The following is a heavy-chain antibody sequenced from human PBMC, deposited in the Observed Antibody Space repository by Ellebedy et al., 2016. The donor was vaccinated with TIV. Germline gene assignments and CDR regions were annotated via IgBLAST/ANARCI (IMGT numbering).Heavy chain of an antibody. Sequence: AASVKVSCKASGYTFTSYFMHWVRQAPGQGLEWMGIINPSVGSTTYAQKLQGRVPMTRDTSTSTVYMELSSLRSEDTAVYYCARARSSGWLHTPDYWGQGTLVTVSS. CDR3: ARARSSGWLHTPDY. V-gene: IGHV1-46*04. J-gene: IGHJ4*02. D-gene: IGHD6-19*01. CDR2: INPSVGST. CDR1: GYTFTSYF.